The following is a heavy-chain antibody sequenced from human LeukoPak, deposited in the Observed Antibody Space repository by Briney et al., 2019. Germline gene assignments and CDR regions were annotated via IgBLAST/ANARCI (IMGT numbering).Heavy chain of an antibody. D-gene: IGHD2/OR15-2a*01. V-gene: IGHV5-51*01. Sequence: GESLKISCKGSGYTFTNYWIGWVRQMPGKGLEFMGIIYPGDSDTRYSPSFQGQVTISVDKSINTAYLQWSSLKASDSAMYYCARAEYSNRWDGVDDWGQGTVDSVS. CDR2: IYPGDSDT. CDR3: ARAEYSNRWDGVDD. CDR1: GYTFTNYW. J-gene: IGHJ4*02.